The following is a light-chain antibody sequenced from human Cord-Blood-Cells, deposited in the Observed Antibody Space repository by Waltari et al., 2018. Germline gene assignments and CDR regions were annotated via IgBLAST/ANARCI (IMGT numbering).Light chain of an antibody. CDR2: KDS. CDR1: ALPKKY. J-gene: IGLJ3*02. CDR3: QSADSSGTWV. V-gene: IGLV3-25*03. Sequence: SYELTQPPSVSVSPGQTARITCSGDALPKKYAYWYKQKPGQAPVLGIYKDSERPSGIPERFSGSSSGTTVTLTISGVQAEDEADYYCQSADSSGTWVFGGGTKLTVL.